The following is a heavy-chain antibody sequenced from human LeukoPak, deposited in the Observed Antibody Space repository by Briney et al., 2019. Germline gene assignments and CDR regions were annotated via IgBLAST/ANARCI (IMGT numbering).Heavy chain of an antibody. Sequence: ASVKVSCKASGHTFTSYAMHWVRQAPGQRLEWMGWINAGNGNTKYSQKFQGRVTITRDTSASTAYMELSSLRSEDTAVYYCARGGSNMVTARYFDYWGQGTLVTVSS. D-gene: IGHD2-21*02. V-gene: IGHV1-3*01. CDR2: INAGNGNT. CDR3: ARGGSNMVTARYFDY. J-gene: IGHJ4*02. CDR1: GHTFTSYA.